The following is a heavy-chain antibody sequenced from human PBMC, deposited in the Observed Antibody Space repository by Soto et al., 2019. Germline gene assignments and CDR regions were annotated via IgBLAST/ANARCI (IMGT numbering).Heavy chain of an antibody. CDR2: IYYSGST. J-gene: IGHJ5*02. Sequence: SETLSLTCTVSGVSISSSSYYWGWIRQPPGKGLEWIGSIYYSGSTYYNPSLKSRVTISVDTSKNQFSLKLSSVTAADTAVYYCAGSIAAAGILQGAWGQGTLVTVSS. V-gene: IGHV4-39*01. CDR3: AGSIAAAGILQGA. CDR1: GVSISSSSYY. D-gene: IGHD6-13*01.